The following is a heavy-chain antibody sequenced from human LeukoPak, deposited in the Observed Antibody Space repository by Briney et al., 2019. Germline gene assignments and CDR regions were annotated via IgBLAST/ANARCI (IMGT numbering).Heavy chain of an antibody. CDR3: AREYYYGSSGSPYFDY. CDR1: GYTFTSYA. CDR2: INAGNGNT. J-gene: IGHJ4*02. Sequence: GASVKVSCKASGYTFTSYAMHWVRQAPGQRLEWMGWINAGNGNTKYSQEFQGRVTITRDTSASTAYMELSSLRSEDMALYYCAREYYYGSSGSPYFDYWGQGTLVTVSS. V-gene: IGHV1-3*03. D-gene: IGHD3-22*01.